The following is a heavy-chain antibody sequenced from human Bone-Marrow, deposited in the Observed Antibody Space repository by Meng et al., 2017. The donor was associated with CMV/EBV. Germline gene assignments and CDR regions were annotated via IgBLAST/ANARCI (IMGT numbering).Heavy chain of an antibody. CDR2: ISAYNGNT. Sequence: ASVKVSCKASGYTFTSYGISWVRQAPGQGLEWMGWISAYNGNTNYAQKLQGRVTMTTDTSTSTAYMELRSLRSDDTAVYYCARSHAYRTIFIQPPFDYWGQGTLVTVSS. CDR3: ARSHAYRTIFIQPPFDY. CDR1: GYTFTSYG. D-gene: IGHD3-9*01. V-gene: IGHV1-18*01. J-gene: IGHJ4*02.